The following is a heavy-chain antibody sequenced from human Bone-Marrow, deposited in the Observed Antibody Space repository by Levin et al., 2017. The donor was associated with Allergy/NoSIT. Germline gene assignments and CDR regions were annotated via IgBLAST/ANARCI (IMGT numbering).Heavy chain of an antibody. V-gene: IGHV4-39*01. Sequence: SQTLSLPCFVSGDSIHSATHDWDWTRQPPGKGLEWIGGVYHDGATHYNPSLSSRVSISADASRNQFSLTLSSVTAADTAIYYCSRRMRHWEYMDRWGQGFLVTVSS. J-gene: IGHJ5*02. D-gene: IGHD6-6*01. CDR1: GDSIHSATHD. CDR3: SRRMRHWEYMDR. CDR2: VYHDGAT.